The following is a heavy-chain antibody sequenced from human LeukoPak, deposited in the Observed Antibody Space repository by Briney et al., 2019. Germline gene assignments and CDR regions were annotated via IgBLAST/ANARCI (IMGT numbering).Heavy chain of an antibody. CDR1: GFTFSSYE. Sequence: GGSLRLSCAASGFTFSSYEMNWVRQAPGKGLEWVSYISSSGSTIYYADSVEGRFTISRDNAKNSLYLQMNSLRAEDTAVYYCARDPYLYSYYFDYWGQGTLVTVSS. D-gene: IGHD2-15*01. V-gene: IGHV3-48*03. CDR3: ARDPYLYSYYFDY. CDR2: ISSSGSTI. J-gene: IGHJ4*02.